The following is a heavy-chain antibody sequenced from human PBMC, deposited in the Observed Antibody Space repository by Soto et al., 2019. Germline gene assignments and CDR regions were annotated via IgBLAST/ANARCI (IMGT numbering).Heavy chain of an antibody. D-gene: IGHD3-9*01. CDR2: INHSGST. V-gene: IGHV4-34*01. CDR1: GGSFSGYY. J-gene: IGHJ5*02. CDR3: ARVHYDILTGYGSPRWFDP. Sequence: PSETLSLTCAVYGGSFSGYYWSWIRQPPGKGLEWIGEINHSGSTNYNPSLKSRVTISVDTSKNQFSLKLSSVTAADTAVYYCARVHYDILTGYGSPRWFDPWGQGTLVTVSS.